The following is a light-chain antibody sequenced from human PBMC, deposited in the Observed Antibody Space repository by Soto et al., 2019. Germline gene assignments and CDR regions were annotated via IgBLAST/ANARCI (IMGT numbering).Light chain of an antibody. CDR1: SSDVGGYNY. J-gene: IGLJ1*01. CDR3: TSYTYSITPYV. V-gene: IGLV2-14*01. CDR2: DVT. Sequence: QSALAQPASVSGSPGQSITISCTGTSSDVGGYNYVSWYQRHPVKAPKLMIYDVTNRPSGVSDRFSGSKSGNTASLTISGLQADYVADYYSTSYTYSITPYVFGTVTNVTVL.